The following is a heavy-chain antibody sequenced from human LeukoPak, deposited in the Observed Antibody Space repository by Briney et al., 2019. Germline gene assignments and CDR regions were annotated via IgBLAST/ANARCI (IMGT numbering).Heavy chain of an antibody. J-gene: IGHJ6*02. CDR3: ASSLDRFGDPYIYYGMDV. Sequence: SETLSLTCTVSGGSISSSSYYWGWIRQPPGTGLEWIGSIYYSGSTYYNPSLKSRVTISVDTSKNQFSLKLSSVTAADTAVYYCASSLDRFGDPYIYYGMDVWGQGTTVTVSS. CDR1: GGSISSSSYY. D-gene: IGHD3-10*01. CDR2: IYYSGST. V-gene: IGHV4-39*01.